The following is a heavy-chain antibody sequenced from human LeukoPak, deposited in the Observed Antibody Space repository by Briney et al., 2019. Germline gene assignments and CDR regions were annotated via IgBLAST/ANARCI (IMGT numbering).Heavy chain of an antibody. CDR1: GFTFSSYW. J-gene: IGHJ4*02. Sequence: GGSLRLSCAASGFTFSSYWMSWVRQAPGKGLEWVANIKQDGSEKYYVDSAKGRFTISRDNAKNSLYLQMNSLRAEDTAVYYCARDYDFWSGYFDYWGQGTLVTVSS. V-gene: IGHV3-7*01. CDR2: IKQDGSEK. D-gene: IGHD3-3*01. CDR3: ARDYDFWSGYFDY.